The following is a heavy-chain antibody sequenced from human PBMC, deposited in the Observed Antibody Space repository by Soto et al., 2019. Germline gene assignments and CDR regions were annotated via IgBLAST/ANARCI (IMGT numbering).Heavy chain of an antibody. CDR1: GYSFSSYS. V-gene: IGHV1-3*01. Sequence: QAQLMQSGSEVRKPGASVKVSCMGSGYSFSSYSIHWVRQAPAQRLEWLGWINAGNGFTKNSPKFRDTVTISTDTSANTVYLELRSLTAQDSAVYYCARGVFPYGMDVWGQGTTVTVSS. J-gene: IGHJ6*02. CDR3: ARGVFPYGMDV. D-gene: IGHD6-13*01. CDR2: INAGNGFT.